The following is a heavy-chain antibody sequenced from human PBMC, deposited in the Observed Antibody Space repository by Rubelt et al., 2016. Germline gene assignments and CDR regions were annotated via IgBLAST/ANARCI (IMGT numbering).Heavy chain of an antibody. CDR3: ARVGGNRIGFDY. V-gene: IGHV4-39*07. CDR1: GGSISSSSYY. Sequence: QLQLQESGPGLVKPSETLSLTCTVSGGSISSSSYYWGWIRQPPGKGLEWIGSIYYSGSTYYNPSLKSRVTISVDTSKNQFSLKLSSVTAADTAVYYCARVGGNRIGFDYWGQGTLVTVSS. CDR2: IYYSGST. J-gene: IGHJ4*02. D-gene: IGHD4-23*01.